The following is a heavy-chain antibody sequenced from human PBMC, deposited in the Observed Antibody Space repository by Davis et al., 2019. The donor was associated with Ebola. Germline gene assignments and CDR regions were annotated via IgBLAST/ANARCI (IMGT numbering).Heavy chain of an antibody. Sequence: AASVKVSCKASGYTLTSYAMHWVRQAPGQRLEWMGWINAGNGNTKYSQKFQGRVTITRDTSASTAYTELSSLRSEDTAVYYCARDDTGYSSNLGRFRDHPFDLWGQGTMVTVSS. CDR2: INAGNGNT. CDR1: GYTLTSYA. CDR3: ARDDTGYSSNLGRFRDHPFDL. J-gene: IGHJ3*01. D-gene: IGHD4-11*01. V-gene: IGHV1-3*01.